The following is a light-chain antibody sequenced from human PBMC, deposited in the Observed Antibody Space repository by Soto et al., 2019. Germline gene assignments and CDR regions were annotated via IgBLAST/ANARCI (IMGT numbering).Light chain of an antibody. V-gene: IGLV2-8*01. CDR3: SSYAGSLYV. J-gene: IGLJ1*01. Sequence: QSVLTQPPSASGSPGQSVTVSCTGTSSDVGDYNYVSWYQQHPGKAPKLMIYEVSKRPSGVPDRFSGSKSGNTASLTVSGFQAEDEADYYCSSYAGSLYVFGTGTKVTVL. CDR2: EVS. CDR1: SSDVGDYNY.